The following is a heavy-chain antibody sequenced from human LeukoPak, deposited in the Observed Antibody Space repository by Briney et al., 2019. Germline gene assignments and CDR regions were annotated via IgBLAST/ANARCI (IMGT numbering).Heavy chain of an antibody. D-gene: IGHD6-13*01. CDR2: INPNSGGT. CDR1: GYTFTRYY. CDR3: ARDGIAAAVSPYYYYGMDV. J-gene: IGHJ6*02. V-gene: IGHV1-2*02. Sequence: GASVKVSCKASGYTFTRYYMHWVRQAPGQGLEWMGWINPNSGGTNYAQKFQGRVTMTRDTSISTAYMELSRLRSDDTAVYYCARDGIAAAVSPYYYYGMDVWGQGTTVTVSS.